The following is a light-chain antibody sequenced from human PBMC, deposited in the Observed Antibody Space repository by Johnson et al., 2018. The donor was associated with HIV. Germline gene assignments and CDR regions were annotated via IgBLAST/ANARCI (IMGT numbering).Light chain of an antibody. Sequence: QSVLTQPPSVSVAPGQKVTISCSGSSSNIGNNYVSWYQQLPGTAPKLLIYDNNKRPSGIPDRFSGSKSGTSATLGITGLQTGDEADYYCGPWDSSLSAGGVFGTGTKVTVL. CDR1: SSNIGNNY. CDR3: GPWDSSLSAGGV. J-gene: IGLJ1*01. V-gene: IGLV1-51*01. CDR2: DNN.